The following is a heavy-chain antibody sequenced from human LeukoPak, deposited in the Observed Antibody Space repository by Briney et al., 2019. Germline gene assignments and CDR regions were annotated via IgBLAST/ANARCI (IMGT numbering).Heavy chain of an antibody. CDR1: GLPFSSFG. D-gene: IGHD1-26*01. CDR2: ISYDGSIE. V-gene: IGHV3-30*03. Sequence: GRSLRLSCAASGLPFSSFGMHWVRQAPGKGLEWVAVISYDGSIEYYADSVRGRFSISRDNSKNTLYPQMNSLRAEDTAVYYCARDIGSSGSFGYFDYWGQGTLVTVSS. J-gene: IGHJ4*02. CDR3: ARDIGSSGSFGYFDY.